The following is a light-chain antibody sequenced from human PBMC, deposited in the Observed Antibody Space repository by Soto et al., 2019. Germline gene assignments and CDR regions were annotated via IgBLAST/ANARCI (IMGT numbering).Light chain of an antibody. J-gene: IGLJ2*01. V-gene: IGLV2-8*01. Sequence: QSALTQPPSASGSPGQSVTISCTGTSSDVGGDNYVSWYQQHPGKAPKLMIYEVSKRPSGVPDRFSGSKSGNTASLTVSGLQAEDEADYYCSSYAGSAVVFGGGTKLTVL. CDR2: EVS. CDR1: SSDVGGDNY. CDR3: SSYAGSAVV.